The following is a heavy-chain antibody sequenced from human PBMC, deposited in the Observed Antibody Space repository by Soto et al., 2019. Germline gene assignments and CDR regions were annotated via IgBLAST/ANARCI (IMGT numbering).Heavy chain of an antibody. CDR2: IWYDGSNK. CDR3: ARDRKEGYSYGFPYGMDV. D-gene: IGHD5-18*01. CDR1: GFTFSSYG. J-gene: IGHJ6*02. Sequence: QVQLVESGGGVVQPGRSLRLSCAASGFTFSSYGMHWVRQAPGKGLEWVAVIWYDGSNKYYADSVKGRFTISRDNSKNTLYLQMNSLRAEDTAVYYSARDRKEGYSYGFPYGMDVWGQGTTVTVSS. V-gene: IGHV3-33*01.